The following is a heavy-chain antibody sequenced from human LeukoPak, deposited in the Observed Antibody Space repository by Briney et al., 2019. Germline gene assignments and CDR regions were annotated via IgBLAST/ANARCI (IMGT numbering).Heavy chain of an antibody. CDR3: ARDQVESHLLYYYYYMDV. CDR1: GFTVSRNY. CDR2: IYRGGST. Sequence: GGSVRLSCAACGFTVSRNYMRGVGQAPGKGLEGVSVIYRGGSTHYADSVKGRLTISRDNHKITLYLQMTSLSAEDTAVYYCARDQVESHLLYYYYYMDVWGKGTTVTVSS. J-gene: IGHJ6*03. V-gene: IGHV3-66*02. D-gene: IGHD1-26*01.